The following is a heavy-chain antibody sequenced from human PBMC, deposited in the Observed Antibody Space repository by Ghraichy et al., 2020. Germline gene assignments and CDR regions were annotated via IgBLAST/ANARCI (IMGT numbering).Heavy chain of an antibody. J-gene: IGHJ4*02. CDR1: GESITSGFY. V-gene: IGHV4-38-2*01. Sequence: SETLSLTCAVSGESITSGFYWGWIRQSPGKGLEFIGSMYHSGNTYYNPSLKSRVTLSVDTSKNRFFLNLNSVTAADTAVYYCVRHPLRVTMVLVDHYFDYWGQGTLVTVSS. D-gene: IGHD3-10*01. CDR2: MYHSGNT. CDR3: VRHPLRVTMVLVDHYFDY.